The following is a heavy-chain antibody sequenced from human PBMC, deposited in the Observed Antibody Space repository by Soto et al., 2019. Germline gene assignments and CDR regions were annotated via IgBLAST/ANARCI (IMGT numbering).Heavy chain of an antibody. CDR1: GGSISSYY. D-gene: IGHD4-17*01. V-gene: IGHV4-59*01. Sequence: SETLSLTCTVSGGSISSYYWSWIRQPPGKGLEWIGYIYYSGSTNYNPSLKSRVTISVDTSKNQFSLKLSSVTAADTAVYYCAREERMTTYAPGSWDYWGQGTLVTVSS. CDR2: IYYSGST. J-gene: IGHJ4*02. CDR3: AREERMTTYAPGSWDY.